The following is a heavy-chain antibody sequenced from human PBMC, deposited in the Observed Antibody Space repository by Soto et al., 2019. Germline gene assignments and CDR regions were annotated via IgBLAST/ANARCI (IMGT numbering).Heavy chain of an antibody. CDR3: ATVETKYYYGSGSFDY. CDR1: GFTFSSYS. V-gene: IGHV3-48*01. Sequence: GGSLRLSCAASGFTFSSYSMNWVRQAPGKGLEWVSYISSSSSTIYYADSVKGRFTISRDNAKNSLYLQMNSLRAEDTALYYCATVETKYYYGSGSFDYWGQGTLVTVSS. J-gene: IGHJ4*02. D-gene: IGHD3-10*01. CDR2: ISSSSSTI.